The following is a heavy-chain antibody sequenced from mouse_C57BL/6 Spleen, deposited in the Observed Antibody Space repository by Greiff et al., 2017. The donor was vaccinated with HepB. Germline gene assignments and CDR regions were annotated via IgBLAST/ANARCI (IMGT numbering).Heavy chain of an antibody. Sequence: EVKLMESGTVLARPGASVKMSCKTSGYTFTSYWMHWVKQRPGQGLEWIGAIYPGNSDTSYNQKFKGKAKLTAVTSARTAYMELSSLTNEDSAVYYCTRSGGSSSGFDYWGQGTTRTVSS. CDR3: TRSGGSSSGFDY. D-gene: IGHD1-1*01. CDR1: GYTFTSYW. V-gene: IGHV1-5*01. J-gene: IGHJ2*01. CDR2: IYPGNSDT.